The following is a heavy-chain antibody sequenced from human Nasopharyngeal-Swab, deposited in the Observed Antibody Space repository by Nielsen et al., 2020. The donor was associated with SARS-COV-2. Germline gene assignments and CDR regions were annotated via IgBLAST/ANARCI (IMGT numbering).Heavy chain of an antibody. J-gene: IGHJ4*02. CDR2: ISSSSSTI. Sequence: WIRQPPGKGLEWVSYISSSSSTIYYADSVKGRFTISRDSAKNSLYLQMNSLRDEDTAAYYCARRDTAMVLTDYWGQGTLVTVSS. D-gene: IGHD5-18*01. V-gene: IGHV3-48*02. CDR3: ARRDTAMVLTDY.